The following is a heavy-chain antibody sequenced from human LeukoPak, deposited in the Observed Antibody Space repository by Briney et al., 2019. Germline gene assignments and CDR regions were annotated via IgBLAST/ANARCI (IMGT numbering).Heavy chain of an antibody. V-gene: IGHV4-38-2*02. CDR2: IYHSGST. J-gene: IGHJ4*02. D-gene: IGHD3-16*02. CDR3: ASFYDYVWGSYRFPRYFDY. CDR1: GYSISSGYY. Sequence: SETLSLTCTVSGYSISSGYYWGWLRQPPGKGLEWIGSIYHSGSTYYNPSLKSRVTISVDTSKNQFSLKLSSVTAADTAVYYCASFYDYVWGSYRFPRYFDYWGQGTLVTVSS.